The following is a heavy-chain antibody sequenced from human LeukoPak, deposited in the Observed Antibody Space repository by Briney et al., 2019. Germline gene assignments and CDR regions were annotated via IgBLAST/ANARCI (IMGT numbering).Heavy chain of an antibody. V-gene: IGHV4-61*02. CDR3: ARELGGQQWRPPGYYYYYMDV. CDR1: GGSISSGSYY. J-gene: IGHJ6*03. D-gene: IGHD6-19*01. CDR2: IYTSGST. Sequence: SETLSLTCTVSGGSISSGSYYWSWIRQPAGKGLEWIGRIYTSGSTNYNPSLKSRVTISVDTSKNQFSLKLSSVTAADTAVYYCARELGGQQWRPPGYYYYYMDVWGKGTTVTVSS.